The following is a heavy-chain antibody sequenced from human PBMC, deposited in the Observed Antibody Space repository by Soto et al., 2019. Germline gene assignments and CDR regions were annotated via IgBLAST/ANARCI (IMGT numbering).Heavy chain of an antibody. V-gene: IGHV3-21*01. CDR1: GFTFSSYS. D-gene: IGHD6-13*01. CDR2: ISSSSSYI. CDR3: ARDALPIMGPGIEAAGTHSDY. Sequence: PGGSLRLSCAASGFTFSSYSMNWVRQAPGKGLEWVSSISSSSSYIYYADSVKGRFTISRDNAKNSLYLQMNSLRAEDTAVYYCARDALPIMGPGIEAAGTHSDYWGQGTLVTVSS. J-gene: IGHJ4*02.